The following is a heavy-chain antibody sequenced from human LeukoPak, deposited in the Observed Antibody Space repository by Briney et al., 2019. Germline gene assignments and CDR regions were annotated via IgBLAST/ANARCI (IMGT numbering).Heavy chain of an antibody. J-gene: IGHJ1*01. D-gene: IGHD1-26*01. CDR1: GGSISSYY. V-gene: IGHV4-34*01. CDR3: ARRGRIVGAPRAEYFQH. CDR2: INHSGST. Sequence: SETLSLTCTVSGGSISSYYWSWIRQPPGKGLEWIGEINHSGSTNYNPSLKSRVTISVDTSKNQFSLKLSSVTAADTAVYYCARRGRIVGAPRAEYFQHWGQGTLVTVSS.